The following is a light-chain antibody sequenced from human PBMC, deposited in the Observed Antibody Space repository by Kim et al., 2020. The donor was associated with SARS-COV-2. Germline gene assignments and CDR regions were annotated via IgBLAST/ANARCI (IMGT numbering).Light chain of an antibody. V-gene: IGLV1-44*01. J-gene: IGLJ2*01. CDR3: AAWDDSLNVV. Sequence: PGQRVTISCSGSGSNIGSNTVNWYQHLPGAAPQLLIYSNNQRPSGVPDRFSGSKSGASASLAISGLQSEDEADYFCAAWDDSLNVVFGGGTQLTVL. CDR2: SNN. CDR1: GSNIGSNT.